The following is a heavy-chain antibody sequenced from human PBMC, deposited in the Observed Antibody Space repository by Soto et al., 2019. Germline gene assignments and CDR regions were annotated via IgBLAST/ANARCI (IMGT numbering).Heavy chain of an antibody. D-gene: IGHD6-25*01. CDR3: AGQTFTIAAASYGRSNWFDP. CDR1: GGSITSSSHF. CDR2: IYFTGNT. V-gene: IGHV4-39*01. Sequence: PSAPLSLTCSASGGSITSSSHFWGWVRQPPGKGLEWIGTIYFTGNTYYTPSLKSRLTMSIDTSKNEFSLRLNSVTAADTAVYYCAGQTFTIAAASYGRSNWFDPWGPGTLVTVSS. J-gene: IGHJ5*02.